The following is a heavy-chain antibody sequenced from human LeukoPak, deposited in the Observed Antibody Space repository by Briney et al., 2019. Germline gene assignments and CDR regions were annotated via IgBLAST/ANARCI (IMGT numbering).Heavy chain of an antibody. D-gene: IGHD5-24*01. Sequence: GRSLRLSCAASVFTFRNYAMHWVRQAPDKGLEWVAVISYDGVHLNYADSVRGRFTISRDDSKSTLYLQLNSLRTEDTALYYCARDEYDGYNLGPTNYWGQGTLVTVSS. J-gene: IGHJ4*02. CDR2: ISYDGVHL. CDR1: VFTFRNYA. CDR3: ARDEYDGYNLGPTNY. V-gene: IGHV3-30*04.